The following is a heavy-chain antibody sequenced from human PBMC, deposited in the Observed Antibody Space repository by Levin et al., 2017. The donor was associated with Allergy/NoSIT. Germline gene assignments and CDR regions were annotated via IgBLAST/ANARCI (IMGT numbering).Heavy chain of an antibody. J-gene: IGHJ4*02. CDR1: GASISSYY. V-gene: IGHV4-59*08. CDR3: ARLRGGSWFDY. D-gene: IGHD6-13*01. CDR2: IYDSGGT. Sequence: GSLRLSCTVSGASISSYYWNWIRQPPGRGLEWIGYIYDSGGTNYNPSLKSRVTISIDTSKNQFSLKLSSVTAADTAVYYCARLRGGSWFDYWGQGTLVTVS.